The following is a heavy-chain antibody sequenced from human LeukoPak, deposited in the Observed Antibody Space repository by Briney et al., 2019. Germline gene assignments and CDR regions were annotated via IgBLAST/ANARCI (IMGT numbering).Heavy chain of an antibody. CDR1: GFTFSSYA. CDR3: AREDNNRRCFDY. D-gene: IGHD1-14*01. V-gene: IGHV3-30-3*01. Sequence: GRSLRLSCAASGFTFSSYAMHWVRQAPGKGLEWVAVISYDGSNKYYADSVKGRFTISRDNSKNTLYLQMNSLRAEDTAVYYCAREDNNRRCFDYWGQGTLVTVSS. CDR2: ISYDGSNK. J-gene: IGHJ4*02.